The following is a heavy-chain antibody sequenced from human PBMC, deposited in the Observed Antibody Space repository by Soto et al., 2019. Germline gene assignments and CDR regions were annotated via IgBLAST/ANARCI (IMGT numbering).Heavy chain of an antibody. D-gene: IGHD3-3*01. CDR1: GFTFSSYG. Sequence: GGSLRLSCAASGFTFSSYGMHWGRQAQGKGLGWEAVISYDGSNKYYADSVKGRFTISRDNSKNTLYLQMNSLRAEDTAVYYCAKDHVEGYYYYYYYCMDVWGQGTTVTVSS. V-gene: IGHV3-30*18. CDR3: AKDHVEGYYYYYYYCMDV. J-gene: IGHJ6*02. CDR2: ISYDGSNK.